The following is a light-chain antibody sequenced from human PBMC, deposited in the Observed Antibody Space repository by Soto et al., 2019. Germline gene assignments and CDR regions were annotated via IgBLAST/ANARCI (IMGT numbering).Light chain of an antibody. CDR1: SGHSSYA. Sequence: QLVLTQSPSASASLGASVKLTCTLSSGHSSYAIAWHQQQPEKGPRYLMKLNSDGSHSKGDGIPDRFSGSSSGAERYLTISSRQSEDEADYYCQNWGTGIQVFGTGTKVTVL. CDR2: LNSDGSH. CDR3: QNWGTGIQV. J-gene: IGLJ1*01. V-gene: IGLV4-69*01.